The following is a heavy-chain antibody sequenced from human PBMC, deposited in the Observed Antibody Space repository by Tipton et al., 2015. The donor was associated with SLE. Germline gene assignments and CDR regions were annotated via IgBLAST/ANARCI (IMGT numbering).Heavy chain of an antibody. V-gene: IGHV4-59*11. Sequence: LRLSCTVSGGSISSHYWSWIRQPPGKGLEWIGYIYYSGSTNYNPLKSRVTISVDTSKNQFSLKLSSVTAADTAVYYCARDGSIAAAGTGSDYWGQGTLVTVSS. CDR2: IYYSGST. D-gene: IGHD6-13*01. J-gene: IGHJ4*02. CDR3: ARDGSIAAAGTGSDY. CDR1: GGSISSHY.